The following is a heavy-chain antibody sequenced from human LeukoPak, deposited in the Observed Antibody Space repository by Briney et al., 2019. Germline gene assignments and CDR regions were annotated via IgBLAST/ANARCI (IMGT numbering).Heavy chain of an antibody. CDR1: GGSISSSNW. V-gene: IGHV4-4*02. CDR2: IYHSGST. J-gene: IGHJ4*02. D-gene: IGHD5-12*01. CDR3: AREDSGYVYYFDY. Sequence: SSETLSLTCNVSGGSISSSNWWSWVRQPPGKGLEWIGEIYHSGSTNYNPSLKSRVTISVDKSKNQFSLKLSSVTAADTAVYYCAREDSGYVYYFDYWGQGTLVTVSS.